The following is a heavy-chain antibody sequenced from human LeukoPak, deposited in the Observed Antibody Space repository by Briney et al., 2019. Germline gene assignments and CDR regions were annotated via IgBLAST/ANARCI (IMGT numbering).Heavy chain of an antibody. CDR1: GDSVSSNSAA. V-gene: IGHV6-1*01. D-gene: IGHD2-2*02. CDR2: TYYRSKWYN. J-gene: IGHJ6*02. Sequence: SQTLSLTCAISGDSVSSNSAAWNWIRQSPSRGLEWLVRTYYRSKWYNDYAVSVKSRITINPDTSKNQFSLQLNSVTPEDTAVYYCARDEVVPAAIDTYYYYGMDVWGQGTTVTVSS. CDR3: ARDEVVPAAIDTYYYYGMDV.